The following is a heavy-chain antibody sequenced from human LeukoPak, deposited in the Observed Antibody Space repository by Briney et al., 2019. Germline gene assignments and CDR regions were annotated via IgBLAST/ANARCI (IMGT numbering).Heavy chain of an antibody. CDR1: GFTFSSYG. J-gene: IGHJ4*02. V-gene: IGHV3-23*01. CDR2: ISGSGGSR. D-gene: IGHD3-22*01. CDR3: AKDGDYDSSGGFDY. Sequence: GGSLRLSCAASGFTFSSYGMSWVRQAPGKGLEWVSAISGSGGSRNYADSVKGRFAISRDNSRNTLYLQMNSLRAEDTAVYYCAKDGDYDSSGGFDYWGQGTLVTVSS.